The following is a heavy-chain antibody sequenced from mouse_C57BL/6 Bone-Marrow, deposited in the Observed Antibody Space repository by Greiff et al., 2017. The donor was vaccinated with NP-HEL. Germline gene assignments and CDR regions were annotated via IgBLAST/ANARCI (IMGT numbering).Heavy chain of an antibody. CDR1: GYAFTNYL. V-gene: IGHV1-54*01. CDR3: ARSLYYGNFYWYFDV. CDR2: INPGSGGT. D-gene: IGHD2-1*01. J-gene: IGHJ1*03. Sequence: VQLQQSGAELVRPGTSVKVSCKASGYAFTNYLLEWVKQRPGQGLEWIGVINPGSGGTNYNEKFKGKATLTADKSSRTAYMQLSSLTSEDSAVYFCARSLYYGNFYWYFDVWGTGTTVTVSS.